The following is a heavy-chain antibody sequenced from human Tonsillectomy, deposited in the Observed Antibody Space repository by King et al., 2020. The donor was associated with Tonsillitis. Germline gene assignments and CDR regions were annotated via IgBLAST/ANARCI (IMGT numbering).Heavy chain of an antibody. J-gene: IGHJ4*02. CDR2: IYWNDDK. V-gene: IGHV2-5*01. CDR1: GFSLSTSGVG. Sequence: TLKESGPTLVKPTQTLTLTCTFSGFSLSTSGVGVGWIRQPPGKALEWLALIYWNDDKRYSLSLKSRLTITKDTSKNQVVLTMTNMDPVDKATYYFDLCWVYYYDSSGYAPPWFDYWGQGTLVTVSS. D-gene: IGHD3-22*01. CDR3: DLCWVYYYDSSGYAPPWFDY.